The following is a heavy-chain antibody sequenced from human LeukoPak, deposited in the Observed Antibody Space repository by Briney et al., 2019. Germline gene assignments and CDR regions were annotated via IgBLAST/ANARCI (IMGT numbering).Heavy chain of an antibody. D-gene: IGHD3-16*01. V-gene: IGHV4-59*01. CDR1: GGSISSYY. J-gene: IGHJ5*02. CDR3: ARGFYDYVWGSYSYNWFDP. Sequence: PSETLSLTCTVSGGSISSYYWSWIRQPPGKGLEWIGYIYYSGSTNHNPTLKSRVTISVDTSKNQFSLKLSSVTAADTAVYYCARGFYDYVWGSYSYNWFDPWGQGTLVTVSS. CDR2: IYYSGST.